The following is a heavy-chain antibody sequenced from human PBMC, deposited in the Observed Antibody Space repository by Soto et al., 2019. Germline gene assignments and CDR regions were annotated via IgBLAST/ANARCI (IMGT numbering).Heavy chain of an antibody. CDR1: GYTFTSYD. Sequence: QVQLVQSGAEVKKPGASVKVSCKASGYTFTSYDINWVRQATGQGLEWMGWMNPNSGNTGYAQKFQGRVTMTRNTSIRTAYMELRSLRSEDTAVYYCARLGGLGYCSGGSCYAPAFDIWGQGTMVTVSS. J-gene: IGHJ3*02. CDR2: MNPNSGNT. D-gene: IGHD2-15*01. CDR3: ARLGGLGYCSGGSCYAPAFDI. V-gene: IGHV1-8*01.